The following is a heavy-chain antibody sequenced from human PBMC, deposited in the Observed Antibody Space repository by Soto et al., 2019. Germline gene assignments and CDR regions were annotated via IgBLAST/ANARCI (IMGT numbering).Heavy chain of an antibody. V-gene: IGHV4-4*02. CDR2: IYHSGST. CDR1: GGSISSSNW. Sequence: QVQLRESGPGLVKPSGTLSLTCAVSGGSISSSNWWSWVRQPPGKGLEWIGEIYHSGSTNYNPSLKSRVTISVDKSKNQFSLKLSSVTAADTAVYYCARAPPYYYGSGSYYTRYYYYGMDVWGQGTTVTVSS. CDR3: ARAPPYYYGSGSYYTRYYYYGMDV. J-gene: IGHJ6*02. D-gene: IGHD3-10*01.